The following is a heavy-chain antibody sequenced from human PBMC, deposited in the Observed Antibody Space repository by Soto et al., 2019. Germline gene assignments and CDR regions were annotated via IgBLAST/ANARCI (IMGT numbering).Heavy chain of an antibody. Sequence: SGPTLVNPTQTLTLTCTFSGFSLTAVGMGVGWIRQPPGKALDWLGIIYWDDDKRYSPSLDGRVTFIKDASKNQVVLTMTNMDPVDTATYYCAHRNSRMFAFDIWGQGTLVTVSS. J-gene: IGHJ3*02. D-gene: IGHD3-10*02. CDR2: IYWDDDK. CDR1: GFSLTAVGMG. CDR3: AHRNSRMFAFDI. V-gene: IGHV2-5*02.